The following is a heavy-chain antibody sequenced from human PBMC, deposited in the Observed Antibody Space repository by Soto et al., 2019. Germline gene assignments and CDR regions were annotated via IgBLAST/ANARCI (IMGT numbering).Heavy chain of an antibody. V-gene: IGHV3-11*01. CDR2: ISSSGSTI. Sequence: QVQLVESGGGLDKPGGSLRLSCAASGFTFSDYYMSWIRQAPGKGLEWVSYISSSGSTIYYADPVKGRFTISRDNAKNSLYLQMNSLRAEDTAVYYCARLDGNSYDSSGYYYYYYGMDVWGQGTTVTVSS. CDR1: GFTFSDYY. D-gene: IGHD3-22*01. CDR3: ARLDGNSYDSSGYYYYYYGMDV. J-gene: IGHJ6*02.